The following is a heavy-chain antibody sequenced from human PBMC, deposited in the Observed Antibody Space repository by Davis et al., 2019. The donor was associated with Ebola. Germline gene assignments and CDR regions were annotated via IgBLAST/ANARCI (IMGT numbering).Heavy chain of an antibody. CDR3: AREGLRFEGLDV. CDR1: GGSISSYS. J-gene: IGHJ6*02. D-gene: IGHD3-3*01. Sequence: MPSETLSLTCTVSGGSISSYSWSWIRQPPGKGLEWIGYIYHSGSTYYNPSLKSRVTISVDTSKNQFSLKLSSVTAADTAVYYCAREGLRFEGLDVWGQGTTVTVSS. CDR2: IYHSGST. V-gene: IGHV4-59*06.